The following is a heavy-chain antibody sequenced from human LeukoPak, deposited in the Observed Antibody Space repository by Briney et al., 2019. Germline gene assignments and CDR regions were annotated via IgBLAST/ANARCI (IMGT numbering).Heavy chain of an antibody. CDR3: AKADLSSGRYANNDAFYI. V-gene: IGHV3-23*01. J-gene: IGHJ3*02. CDR1: GFTFSSYA. Sequence: GGSLRLSCAASGFTFSSYAMSWVRQAPGKGLEWVSAISGSGGSTYYADSVKGRFTISRDNSKNTLYLPMNRLRAADTAVYYCAKADLSSGRYANNDAFYIWGPGTIVTASS. D-gene: IGHD6-19*01. CDR2: ISGSGGST.